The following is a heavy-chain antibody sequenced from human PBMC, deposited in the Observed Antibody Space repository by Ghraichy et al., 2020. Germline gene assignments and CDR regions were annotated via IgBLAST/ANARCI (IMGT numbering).Heavy chain of an antibody. Sequence: GESLNISCAASGFTFSSYAMSWVRQAPGKGLEWVSAISGSGGSTYYADSVKGRFTISRDNSKNTLYLQMNSLRAEDTAVYYCAKEEGYSYGYPFWYYYYGMDVWGQGTTVTVSS. D-gene: IGHD5-18*01. CDR2: ISGSGGST. CDR3: AKEEGYSYGYPFWYYYYGMDV. CDR1: GFTFSSYA. J-gene: IGHJ6*02. V-gene: IGHV3-23*01.